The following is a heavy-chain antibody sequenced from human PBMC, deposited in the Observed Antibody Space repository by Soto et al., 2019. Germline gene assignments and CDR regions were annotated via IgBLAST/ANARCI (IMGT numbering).Heavy chain of an antibody. Sequence: SVKVSCKASGGTFSSYAISWVRQAPGQGLEWMGGIIPIFGTANYAQKFQGRVTITADESTSTAYMELSSLRSEDTAVYYCARDIVVVPAAKRAEYFQHWGQGTLVTVSS. CDR1: GGTFSSYA. CDR3: ARDIVVVPAAKRAEYFQH. D-gene: IGHD2-2*01. CDR2: IIPIFGTA. V-gene: IGHV1-69*13. J-gene: IGHJ1*01.